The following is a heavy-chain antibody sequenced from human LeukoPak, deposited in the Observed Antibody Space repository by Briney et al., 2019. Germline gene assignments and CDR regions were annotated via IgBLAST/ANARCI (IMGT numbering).Heavy chain of an antibody. J-gene: IGHJ4*02. Sequence: ASVKVSCKASGYTFTSYAMNWVRQAPGQGLEWMGWINPNSGGTNYAQKFQSRVTMTRDTSISTAYMELSRLRSDDTAVYYCAIYSSGWYYFDYWGQGTLVTVSS. CDR3: AIYSSGWYYFDY. D-gene: IGHD6-19*01. CDR2: INPNSGGT. CDR1: GYTFTSYA. V-gene: IGHV1-2*02.